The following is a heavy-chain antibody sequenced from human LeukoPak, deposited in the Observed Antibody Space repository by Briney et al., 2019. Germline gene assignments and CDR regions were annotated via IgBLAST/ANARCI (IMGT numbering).Heavy chain of an antibody. CDR2: ISAYNGNT. V-gene: IGHV1-18*01. J-gene: IGHJ4*02. CDR3: ARAPYSRGSYRPDLDY. D-gene: IGHD1-26*01. CDR1: GYTFTSYG. Sequence: GASVKVSCKASGYTFTSYGISWVRQAPGQGLEWMGWISAYNGNTNYAQKLQGRVTMTIDTSTSTAYMELRSLRSDDTAVYYCARAPYSRGSYRPDLDYWGQGTLVTVSS.